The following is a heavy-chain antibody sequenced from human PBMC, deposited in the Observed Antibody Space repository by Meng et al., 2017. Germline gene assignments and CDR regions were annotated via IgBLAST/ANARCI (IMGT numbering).Heavy chain of an antibody. J-gene: IGHJ4*02. CDR3: AREIASRGNHAR. V-gene: IGHV1-2*06. D-gene: IGHD4-23*01. CDR2: INPNGGVT. Sequence: QWQCVRSGSELKKPGSTEKVSFKAAEYLFTGYYIHWVRQAPGQGLEWMGQINPNGGVTNFAQRFQGRVTMTRDTSISTAYMELSRLTSDDTAVYYCAREIASRGNHARWGQGTLVTVSS. CDR1: EYLFTGYY.